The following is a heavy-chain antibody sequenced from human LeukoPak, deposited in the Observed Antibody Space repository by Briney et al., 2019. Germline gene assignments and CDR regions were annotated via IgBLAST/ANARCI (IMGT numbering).Heavy chain of an antibody. CDR2: IIPIFGTA. J-gene: IGHJ6*03. V-gene: IGHV1-69*05. CDR3: ARGRITGTTSYYYYYYMDV. Sequence: SVKVSCKASGGTFSSYAISWVRQAPGQGLEWMGGIIPIFGTANYAQKFQGRVTITTDESTGTAYMELSSLRSEDTAVYYCARGRITGTTSYYYYYYMDVWGKGTTVTVSS. CDR1: GGTFSSYA. D-gene: IGHD1-7*01.